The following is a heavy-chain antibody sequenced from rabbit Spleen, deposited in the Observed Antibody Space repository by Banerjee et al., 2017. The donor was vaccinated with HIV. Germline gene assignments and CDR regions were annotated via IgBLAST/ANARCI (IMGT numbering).Heavy chain of an antibody. CDR1: GFPFSSSDY. CDR2: INAATGKP. Sequence: QEQLVESGGGLVKPGASLTLTCKASGFPFSSSDYICWVRQAPGKGLEWIACINAATGKPVYATWAKGRFTISRTSSTTVTLQMTSLTAADTATYFCARDLAGYVGFGYASYLDLWGPGTLVTVS. D-gene: IGHD6-1*01. J-gene: IGHJ4*01. CDR3: ARDLAGYVGFGYASYLDL. V-gene: IGHV1S45*01.